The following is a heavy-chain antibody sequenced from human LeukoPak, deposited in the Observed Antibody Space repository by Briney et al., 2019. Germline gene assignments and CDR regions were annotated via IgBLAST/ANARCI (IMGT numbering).Heavy chain of an antibody. Sequence: ASVRDSCKASGYTFTTYGITWVRQAPGQGLEWMGWTSAHNGNTKYAQKLQGRVTMTTDTSTRTAYMELRSLRSDDTAVYYCARDTIAADFIDYWGQGTLVTVSS. J-gene: IGHJ4*02. V-gene: IGHV1-18*01. CDR1: GYTFTTYG. D-gene: IGHD6-13*01. CDR2: TSAHNGNT. CDR3: ARDTIAADFIDY.